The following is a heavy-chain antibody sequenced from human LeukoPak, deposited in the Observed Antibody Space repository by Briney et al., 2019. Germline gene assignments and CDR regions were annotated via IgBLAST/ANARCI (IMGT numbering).Heavy chain of an antibody. CDR3: ARERVTMVRGVRLGWFDP. V-gene: IGHV3-30*02. Sequence: GGSLRLSCAASGFTFSSYGMHWVRQAPGKGLEWVAFIRYDGSNKYYADSVKGRFTISRDNSKNTLYLQMNSLRAEDTAVYYCARERVTMVRGVRLGWFDPWGQGTLVTVSS. CDR1: GFTFSSYG. D-gene: IGHD3-10*01. J-gene: IGHJ5*02. CDR2: IRYDGSNK.